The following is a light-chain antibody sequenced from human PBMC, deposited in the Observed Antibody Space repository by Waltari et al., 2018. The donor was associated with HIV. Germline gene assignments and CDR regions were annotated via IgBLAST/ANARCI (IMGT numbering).Light chain of an antibody. J-gene: IGLJ3*02. CDR2: TNN. V-gene: IGLV1-47*01. Sequence: QSVFSPPPLASGTPWQSGTICCSGTISYFGSNSDYGYRQLPGTAPKLLIYTNNQRPSGVPDRFSGSKSGTSASLAISGLRSEDEADYYCAAWDDSLSVYVFGAGTKVTV. CDR1: ISYFGSNS. CDR3: AAWDDSLSVYV.